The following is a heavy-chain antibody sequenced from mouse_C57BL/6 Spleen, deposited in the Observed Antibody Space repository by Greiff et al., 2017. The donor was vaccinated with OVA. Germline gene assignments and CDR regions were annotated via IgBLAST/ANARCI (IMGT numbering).Heavy chain of an antibody. Sequence: VQLQQSGPELVKPGASVKISCKASGYAFSSSWMNWVKQRPGKGLEWIGRIYPGDGDTKYNGKFKGKATLTADKSSSTAYMQLSSLTSEDSAVYFCARDTAQATPFAYWGQGTLVTVSA. CDR2: IYPGDGDT. D-gene: IGHD3-2*02. CDR1: GYAFSSSW. CDR3: ARDTAQATPFAY. V-gene: IGHV1-82*01. J-gene: IGHJ3*01.